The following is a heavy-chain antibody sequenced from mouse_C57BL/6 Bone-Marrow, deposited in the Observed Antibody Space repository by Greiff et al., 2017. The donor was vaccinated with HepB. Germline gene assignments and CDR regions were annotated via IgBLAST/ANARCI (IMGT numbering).Heavy chain of an antibody. J-gene: IGHJ4*01. CDR2: ISNGGGST. D-gene: IGHD2-3*01. CDR1: GFTFSDYY. Sequence: EVKLMESGGGLVQPGGSLKLSCAASGFTFSDYYMYWVRQTPEKRLEWIAYISNGGGSTYYPDTVKGRFTISRDNAKNTLYLQMSRLTSEDTAMYYCASQAIYDGYYAPYAMDYWGQGTSVTVSS. CDR3: ASQAIYDGYYAPYAMDY. V-gene: IGHV5-12*01.